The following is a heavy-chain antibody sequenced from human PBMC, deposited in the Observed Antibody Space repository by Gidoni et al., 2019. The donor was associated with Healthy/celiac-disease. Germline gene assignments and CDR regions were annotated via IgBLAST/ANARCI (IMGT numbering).Heavy chain of an antibody. J-gene: IGHJ3*02. CDR1: GYTFTSYA. CDR3: ARDKGYDFWSGYHAFDI. D-gene: IGHD3-3*01. CDR2: INAGNGNT. Sequence: SVKVSCKASGYTFTSYAMHWVRQAPGQRLEWMGWINAGNGNTKYSQKFQGRVTITRDTSASTAYMELSSLRSEDTAVYYCARDKGYDFWSGYHAFDIWGQGTMVTVSS. V-gene: IGHV1-3*01.